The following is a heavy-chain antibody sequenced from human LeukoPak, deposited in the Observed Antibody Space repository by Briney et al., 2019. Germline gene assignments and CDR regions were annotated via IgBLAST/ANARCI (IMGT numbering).Heavy chain of an antibody. J-gene: IGHJ3*02. V-gene: IGHV1-8*02. CDR2: MNPNSGNT. CDR3: ARAYSAIDAFDI. Sequence: GASVKVSCKASGYTFTSYDINWVRQATGQGLEWMGWMNPNSGNTGYAQKFQGRVTMTRNTSISTAYMELSSLRSEDTAVYYCARAYSAIDAFDIWGQGTMVTVSS. CDR1: GYTFTSYD. D-gene: IGHD3-16*01.